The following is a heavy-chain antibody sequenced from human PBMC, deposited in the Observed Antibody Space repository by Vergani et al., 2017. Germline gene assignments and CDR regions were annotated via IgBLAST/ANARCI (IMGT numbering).Heavy chain of an antibody. CDR1: GFTFSSYA. Sequence: EVQLLESGGGLVKPGGSLRLSCAASGFTFSSYAMSWVRQAPGKGLEWVSAISGSSGSTYYADSVKGRFTISRDNSKNTLYLQMNSLRAEDTAVYYCAKEPYSRTVRNWFDPWGQGTLVTVSS. J-gene: IGHJ5*02. V-gene: IGHV3-23*01. CDR2: ISGSSGST. D-gene: IGHD4-11*01. CDR3: AKEPYSRTVRNWFDP.